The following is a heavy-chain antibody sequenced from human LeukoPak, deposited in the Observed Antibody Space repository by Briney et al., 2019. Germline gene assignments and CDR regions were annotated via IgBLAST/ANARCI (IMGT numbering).Heavy chain of an antibody. J-gene: IGHJ4*02. CDR1: GGTFSSYA. V-gene: IGHV1-69*01. Sequence: SVKVSCKASGGTFSSYAISWVRQAPGQGLEWMGGIIPIFGTANYAQKFQGRVTITADESTSTAYMELSSLRSEDTAVYYCALCPYYDILSSYYFDYWGQGTLVTVSS. D-gene: IGHD3-9*01. CDR2: IIPIFGTA. CDR3: ALCPYYDILSSYYFDY.